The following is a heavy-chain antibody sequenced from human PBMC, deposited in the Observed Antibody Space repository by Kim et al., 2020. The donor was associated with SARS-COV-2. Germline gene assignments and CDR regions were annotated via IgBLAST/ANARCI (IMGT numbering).Heavy chain of an antibody. Sequence: TFQGRVTITADESTSTAYMELSSLRSEDTAVYYCARDNPTIFHYYYGMDVWGQGTTVTVSS. D-gene: IGHD3-3*01. J-gene: IGHJ6*02. V-gene: IGHV1-69*01. CDR3: ARDNPTIFHYYYGMDV.